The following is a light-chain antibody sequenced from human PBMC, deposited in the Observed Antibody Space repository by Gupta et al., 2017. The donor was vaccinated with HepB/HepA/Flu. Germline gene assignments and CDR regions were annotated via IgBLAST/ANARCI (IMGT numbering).Light chain of an antibody. J-gene: IGKJ5*01. V-gene: IGKV3-11*01. CDR2: DAS. Sequence: EIVLTQSPATLSLSPGERATLSCRASQSVSSYLAWYQQKPGQAPRLLIYDASNRATGIPARFSGSGAGTEVTITISSREQEDLAVYYCQQRNNWPPIPFGQGTRLEIK. CDR1: QSVSSY. CDR3: QQRNNWPPIP.